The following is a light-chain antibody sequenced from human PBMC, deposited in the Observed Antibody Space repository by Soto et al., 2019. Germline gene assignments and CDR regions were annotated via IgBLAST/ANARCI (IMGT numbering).Light chain of an antibody. CDR1: SSDLGDYNY. Sequence: QSALTQPPSASGSPGQSVTISCTGTSSDLGDYNYVSWYQHHPGKAPKLILYEVSKRPSGVPDRFSGSKSGDTASLTVSGLQPEDEAEYYCSSYAGSNNLVFGGGTKLTVL. CDR3: SSYAGSNNLV. CDR2: EVS. V-gene: IGLV2-8*01. J-gene: IGLJ2*01.